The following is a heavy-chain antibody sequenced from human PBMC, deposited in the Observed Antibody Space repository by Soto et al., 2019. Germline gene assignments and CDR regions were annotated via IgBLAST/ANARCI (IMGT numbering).Heavy chain of an antibody. V-gene: IGHV4-59*01. CDR2: IHYTGST. CDR3: ARDLTISSTDGPLDP. Sequence: SETLSLTCTVSGGSMSRYYWTWIRQPPGKGLEWIGSIHYTGSTNYNPSLKSRVTILLGTSTSQFSLKVSSVTAADTAVYYCARDLTISSTDGPLDPWGHGTRVTVSS. D-gene: IGHD1-1*01. CDR1: GGSMSRYY. J-gene: IGHJ5*02.